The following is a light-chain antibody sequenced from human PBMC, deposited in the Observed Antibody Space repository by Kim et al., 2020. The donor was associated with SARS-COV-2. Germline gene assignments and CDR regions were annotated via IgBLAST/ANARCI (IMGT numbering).Light chain of an antibody. J-gene: IGKJ2*01. CDR2: AAS. CDR3: QQYDNWPRT. CDR1: QTVVSN. Sequence: EIVMTQSPATLSVSPGERATLSCRASQTVVSNLVWYQQKPGQAPRILIYAASIRATGVPARFGGSGTGTEFTLTISSLQSEDSAIYYCQQYDNWPRTFGQGTKLEI. V-gene: IGKV3-15*01.